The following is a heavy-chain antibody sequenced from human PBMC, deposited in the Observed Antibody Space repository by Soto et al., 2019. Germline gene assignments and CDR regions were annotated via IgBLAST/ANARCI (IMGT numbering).Heavy chain of an antibody. CDR1: GHSFTSYW. CDR2: IDPSDSYT. CDR3: ARAIDSGGTSRVFYDFDY. Sequence: XESLKVSWQCSGHSFTSYWISWVRQMPGKGLEWMGRIDPSDSYTNYSPSFQGHVTISADKSISTAYLQWSSLKASDTAMYYCARAIDSGGTSRVFYDFDYCGQGTLVTVSS. V-gene: IGHV5-10-1*01. D-gene: IGHD4-17*01. J-gene: IGHJ4*02.